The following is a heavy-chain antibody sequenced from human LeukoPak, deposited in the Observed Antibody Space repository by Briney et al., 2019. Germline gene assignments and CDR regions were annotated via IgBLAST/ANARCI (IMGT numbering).Heavy chain of an antibody. Sequence: SGPTLVKPTQTLTLTCTFSGFSLTTLGVSVGWIRRPPGKALEWLALLYWDDAERYSPSLKTRLTITKDTSKNQVVLTLTNMAPADTATYYCVYTATFDSSGYYMLDYWGQGTLVTVSS. V-gene: IGHV2-5*02. D-gene: IGHD3-22*01. J-gene: IGHJ4*02. CDR1: GFSLTTLGVS. CDR2: LYWDDAE. CDR3: VYTATFDSSGYYMLDY.